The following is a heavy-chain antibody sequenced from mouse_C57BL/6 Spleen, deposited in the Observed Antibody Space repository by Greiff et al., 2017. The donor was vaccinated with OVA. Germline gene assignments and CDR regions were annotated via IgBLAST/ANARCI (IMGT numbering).Heavy chain of an antibody. CDR2: IDPSDSYT. CDR3: ARRPHGGDYFDY. CDR1: GYTFTSYW. J-gene: IGHJ2*01. V-gene: IGHV1-50*01. Sequence: QVQLQQSGAELVKPGASVKLSCKASGYTFTSYWMQWVKQRPGQGLEWIGEIDPSDSYTNYNQKFKGKATLTVDTSSSTAYMQLSSLTSEDSAVYYCARRPHGGDYFDYWGQGTTLTVSS.